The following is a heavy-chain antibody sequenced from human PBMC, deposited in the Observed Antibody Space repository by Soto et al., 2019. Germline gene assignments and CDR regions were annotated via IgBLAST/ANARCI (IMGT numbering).Heavy chain of an antibody. V-gene: IGHV4-59*01. Sequence: SETLSLTCTVSGGPISSYYWSWIRQPPGKGLEWIGYIYYSGSTNYNPSLKSRVTISVDTSKNQFSLKLSSVTAADTAVYYCARDISYYDILTGRDYYYGMDVWGQGTTVTVSS. CDR3: ARDISYYDILTGRDYYYGMDV. CDR1: GGPISSYY. D-gene: IGHD3-9*01. J-gene: IGHJ6*02. CDR2: IYYSGST.